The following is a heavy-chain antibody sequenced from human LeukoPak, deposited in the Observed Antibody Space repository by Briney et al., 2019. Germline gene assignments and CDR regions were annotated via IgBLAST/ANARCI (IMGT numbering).Heavy chain of an antibody. CDR3: ARGGSYLSAFDI. D-gene: IGHD1-26*01. J-gene: IGHJ3*02. CDR1: GFTFSSYS. V-gene: IGHV3-48*01. Sequence: GGSLRLSCAASGFTFSSYSMNWVRQAPGKGLEWVSYISSSSSTIYYADSVKGRFTISRDNSKNTLYLQMNSPRAEDTAVYYCARGGSYLSAFDIWGQGTMVTVSS. CDR2: ISSSSSTI.